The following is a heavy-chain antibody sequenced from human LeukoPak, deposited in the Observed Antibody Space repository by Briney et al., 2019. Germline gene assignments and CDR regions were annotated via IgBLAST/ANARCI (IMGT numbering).Heavy chain of an antibody. V-gene: IGHV4-39*07. J-gene: IGHJ5*02. D-gene: IGHD5-12*01. CDR3: ASVDQGDWFDP. CDR2: MYYSGST. CDR1: GGSISSSGYY. Sequence: SETLSLTCTVSGGSISSSGYYWGWIRQPPGRGLEWIGSMYYSGSTYYNPSLKSRVTISVDTSKNHFSLKLSSVTAADTAVYYCASVDQGDWFDPWGQGTLVTVSS.